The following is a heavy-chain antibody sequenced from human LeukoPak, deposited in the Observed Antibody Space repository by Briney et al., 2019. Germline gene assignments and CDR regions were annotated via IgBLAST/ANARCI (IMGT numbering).Heavy chain of an antibody. CDR1: GYTFTSYA. CDR3: VRGSPSSSWADY. V-gene: IGHV1-8*02. D-gene: IGHD6-13*01. J-gene: IGHJ4*02. CDR2: MNPNSGNT. Sequence: ASVKVSCKASGYTFTSYAMNWVRQATGQGLEWMGWMNPNSGNTGYAQKFQGRVTMTRNTSISTAYMELSSLRSKDTAVYYCVRGSPSSSWADYWGQGTLVTVSS.